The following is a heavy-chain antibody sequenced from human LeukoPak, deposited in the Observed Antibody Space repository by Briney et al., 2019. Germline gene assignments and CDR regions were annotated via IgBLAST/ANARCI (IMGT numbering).Heavy chain of an antibody. J-gene: IGHJ4*02. D-gene: IGHD3-10*01. CDR3: AASTYGSGIYVDFDS. CDR1: GYSFTNYW. V-gene: IGHV5-51*01. Sequence: GESLKISCKGSGYSFTNYWIGWVRQMAGKGLEWMGLMYPGDSDTRYSPSFQGQVTISADKSVSTTYLQWSSLTASDTAMYYCAASTYGSGIYVDFDSWGQGTLVSVSS. CDR2: MYPGDSDT.